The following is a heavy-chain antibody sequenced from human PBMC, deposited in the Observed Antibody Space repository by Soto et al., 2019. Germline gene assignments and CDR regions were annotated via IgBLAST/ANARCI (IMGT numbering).Heavy chain of an antibody. V-gene: IGHV1-58*01. CDR1: GFTFTSSA. CDR2: IVVGSGNT. CDR3: AAVWGVPVAATSDAFDI. D-gene: IGHD2-15*01. Sequence: EASVKVSCKASGFTFTSSAVQWVRQARGQRLEWIGWIVVGSGNTNYAQKFQERATITRDMSTSTAYMELSSLRSEDTAVYYCAAVWGVPVAATSDAFDIWGQGTMVTVSS. J-gene: IGHJ3*02.